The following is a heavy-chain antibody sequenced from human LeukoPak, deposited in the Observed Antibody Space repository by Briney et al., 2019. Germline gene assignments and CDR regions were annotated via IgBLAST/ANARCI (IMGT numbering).Heavy chain of an antibody. J-gene: IGHJ6*02. D-gene: IGHD2-2*02. Sequence: APVKVSCKASGYTFTGYYVHWVRQAPGQGLEWMGRINPNSGGTNYAQKFQGRVTMTRDTSISTAYMELSRLRSDDTAVYYCARYCSSTSCYNSVDGMDVWGQGTTVTVSS. V-gene: IGHV1-2*06. CDR2: INPNSGGT. CDR3: ARYCSSTSCYNSVDGMDV. CDR1: GYTFTGYY.